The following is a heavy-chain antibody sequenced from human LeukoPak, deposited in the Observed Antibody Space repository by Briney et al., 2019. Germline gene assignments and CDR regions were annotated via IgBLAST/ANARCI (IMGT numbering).Heavy chain of an antibody. D-gene: IGHD3-3*01. CDR3: AKDLTISGVNFMDV. Sequence: ASVKVSCKASGYTFTSYGISWVRQAPGQGLEWMGWISVYNGNTKYVQKFQGRVTMTTDTSTRTAYMELRSLRSDDTAVYYCAKDLTISGVNFMDVWGTGIPVTVSS. V-gene: IGHV1-18*01. J-gene: IGHJ6*03. CDR2: ISVYNGNT. CDR1: GYTFTSYG.